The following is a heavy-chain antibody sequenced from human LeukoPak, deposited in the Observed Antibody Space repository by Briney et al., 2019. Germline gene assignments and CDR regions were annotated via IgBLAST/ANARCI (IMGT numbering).Heavy chain of an antibody. Sequence: PGGSLRLSCAASGFTFSSYAMHWVRQAPGKGLEWVAVISYDGSNKYYADSVKGRFTISRDNAKNSLHLQMNSLRAEDTAVYYCTRDPSEASHPYYFDYWGQGILVTVSS. D-gene: IGHD6-25*01. CDR1: GFTFSSYA. CDR2: ISYDGSNK. CDR3: TRDPSEASHPYYFDY. V-gene: IGHV3-30*04. J-gene: IGHJ4*02.